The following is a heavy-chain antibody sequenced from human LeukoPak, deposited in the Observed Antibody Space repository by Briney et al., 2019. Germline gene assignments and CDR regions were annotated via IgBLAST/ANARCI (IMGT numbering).Heavy chain of an antibody. J-gene: IGHJ4*02. CDR2: INTNTGNP. CDR1: GYTFTSYA. Sequence: ASVKVSCKASGYTFTSYAMNWVRQAPGQGLEWMGWINTNTGNPTYAQGLTGRFVFSLDTSVGTAYLQISSLKAEDTAVYYCARTSDTDSWYYYGSSGYPFDYWGQGTLVTVSS. CDR3: ARTSDTDSWYYYGSSGYPFDY. D-gene: IGHD3-22*01. V-gene: IGHV7-4-1*02.